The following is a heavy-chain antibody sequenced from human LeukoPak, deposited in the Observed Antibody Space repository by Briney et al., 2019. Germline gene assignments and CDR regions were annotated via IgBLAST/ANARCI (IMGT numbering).Heavy chain of an antibody. CDR3: AKSDIEATNGEWADY. D-gene: IGHD5-12*01. CDR1: GFAFSSYV. J-gene: IGHJ4*02. V-gene: IGHV3-23*01. Sequence: QTGGSLRLSCEVSGFAFSSYVMGWVRQAPGNGLEWVSAIDSNGVTTNYADSVKGRFTISRDNSRNTLYLQMDSLRAEDTAVYYCAKSDIEATNGEWADYWGQGTLVTVSS. CDR2: IDSNGVTT.